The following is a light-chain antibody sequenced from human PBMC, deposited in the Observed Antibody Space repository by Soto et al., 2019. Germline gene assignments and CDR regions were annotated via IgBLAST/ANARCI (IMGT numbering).Light chain of an antibody. CDR1: DSNIGSNS. V-gene: IGLV1-47*02. J-gene: IGLJ1*01. CDR2: YNN. Sequence: QSALTQPPSASGTPGQVVTISCSGGDSNIGSNSVYWYQHLPRMAPKLLIYYNNQRPSGVPDRFSGSRSGTSASLAIVGLRSEDEAVYYCAAWDASLSACVFGNGTKVTVL. CDR3: AAWDASLSACV.